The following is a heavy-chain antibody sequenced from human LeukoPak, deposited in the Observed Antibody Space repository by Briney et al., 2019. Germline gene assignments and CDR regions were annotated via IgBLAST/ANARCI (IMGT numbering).Heavy chain of an antibody. Sequence: PGGSLRLSCAASGFTFSSNWMHWVRQAPGKGLVWVSRINEDGSTTNYADSVKGRSTIFRDNAKNTLYLQMNSLRAEDTAVYYCARDRDGYNTDWGQGTLVTVSS. CDR2: INEDGSTT. D-gene: IGHD5-24*01. CDR1: GFTFSSNW. V-gene: IGHV3-74*01. CDR3: ARDRDGYNTD. J-gene: IGHJ4*02.